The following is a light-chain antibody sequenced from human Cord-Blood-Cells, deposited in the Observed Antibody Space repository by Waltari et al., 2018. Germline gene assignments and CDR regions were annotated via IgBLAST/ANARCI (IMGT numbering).Light chain of an antibody. CDR1: QSISSY. CDR3: QQSYSTSWT. V-gene: IGKV1-39*01. CDR2: AAS. J-gene: IGKJ1*01. Sequence: DIQITQSPSSLSASVGDRVTITCRASQSISSYLNWYQQKPGKAPKLLIYAASSLQSGVPSRFSGSGSGTEFTLTISSLQPEDFATYYCQQSYSTSWTFGQGTKVEIK.